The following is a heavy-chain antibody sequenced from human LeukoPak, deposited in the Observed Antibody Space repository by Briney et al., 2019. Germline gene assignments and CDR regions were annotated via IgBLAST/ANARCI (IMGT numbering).Heavy chain of an antibody. Sequence: SETLSLTCTVSGCSLRSYYWSWIRQPPGKGLEWIGYIYYSGSTNYNPSLKSRVTISVDTSKNQFSLKLSSVTAADTAVYYCARAGYYDYVWGSYRQRFDYWGQGTLVTVSS. CDR3: ARAGYYDYVWGSYRQRFDY. V-gene: IGHV4-59*01. CDR2: IYYSGST. CDR1: GCSLRSYY. D-gene: IGHD3-16*02. J-gene: IGHJ4*02.